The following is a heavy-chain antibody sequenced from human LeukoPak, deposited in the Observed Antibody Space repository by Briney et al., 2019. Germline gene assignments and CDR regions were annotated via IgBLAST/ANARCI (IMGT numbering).Heavy chain of an antibody. CDR1: GGSISSSSYY. CDR3: ARVIWLVPPLNYYYYYMDV. Sequence: MPSETLSLTCTVSGGSISSSSYYWGWIRQPPGKGLEWIGSIYYSGSTYYNPSLKSRVTISVDTSKNQFSLKLSSVTAADTAVYYCARVIWLVPPLNYYYYYMDVWGKGTTVTVSS. CDR2: IYYSGST. V-gene: IGHV4-39*07. D-gene: IGHD3-9*01. J-gene: IGHJ6*03.